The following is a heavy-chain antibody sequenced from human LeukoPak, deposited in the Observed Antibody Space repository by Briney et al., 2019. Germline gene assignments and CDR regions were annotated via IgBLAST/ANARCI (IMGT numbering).Heavy chain of an antibody. CDR2: ISGSGGST. CDR3: ARDGDIVVVPAATDY. D-gene: IGHD2-2*01. J-gene: IGHJ4*02. CDR1: GFTFSSYA. V-gene: IGHV3-23*01. Sequence: PGGSLRLSCAASGFTFSSYAMSWVRQAPGKGLEWISAISGSGGSTYYADSVKGRFTISRDNSKNTLYLQMNSLRAEDTAVYYCARDGDIVVVPAATDYWGQGTLVTVSS.